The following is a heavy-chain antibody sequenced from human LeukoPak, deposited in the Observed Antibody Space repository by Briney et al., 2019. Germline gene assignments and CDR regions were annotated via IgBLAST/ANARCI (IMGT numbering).Heavy chain of an antibody. J-gene: IGHJ6*04. CDR3: ARDFFGAMDV. Sequence: SETLSLTCAVYGGSFSGYYWSWIRQPPGKGLEWIGEINHSGSTNYNPSLKSRVTMSVDTSKNQFSLKLSSVTAADTAVYYCARDFFGAMDVWGKGTTVTVSS. CDR1: GGSFSGYY. D-gene: IGHD3-3*01. CDR2: INHSGST. V-gene: IGHV4-34*01.